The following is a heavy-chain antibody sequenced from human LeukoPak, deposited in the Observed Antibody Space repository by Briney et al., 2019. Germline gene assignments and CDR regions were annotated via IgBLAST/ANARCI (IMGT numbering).Heavy chain of an antibody. Sequence: PGGSLRLSCAASGFTFSSYWMHWVRQAPGKGLEWVSGISGSDGSTYYADSVKGRFSISRDNSKKTLFLQMNSLRAEDTAVYYCAKSGYSSGWFRAFDIWGQGTLVTVSS. CDR2: ISGSDGST. CDR1: GFTFSSYW. CDR3: AKSGYSSGWFRAFDI. J-gene: IGHJ3*02. V-gene: IGHV3-23*01. D-gene: IGHD6-19*01.